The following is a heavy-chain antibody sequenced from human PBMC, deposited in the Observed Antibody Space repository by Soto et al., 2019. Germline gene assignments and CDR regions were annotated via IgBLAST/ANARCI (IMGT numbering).Heavy chain of an antibody. CDR3: TRQSGDSPGYYYYGMDV. CDR2: IRSKANSYAT. V-gene: IGHV3-73*02. CDR1: GFTFSGSA. D-gene: IGHD3-22*01. J-gene: IGHJ6*02. Sequence: VQLVESGGGLVQPGGSLKLSCAASGFTFSGSAMHWVRQASGKGLEWVGRIRSKANSYATAYAASVKGRFTISRDDSKNTAYLQMNSLQTEDKAVYYCTRQSGDSPGYYYYGMDVCGQGTTVTVAS.